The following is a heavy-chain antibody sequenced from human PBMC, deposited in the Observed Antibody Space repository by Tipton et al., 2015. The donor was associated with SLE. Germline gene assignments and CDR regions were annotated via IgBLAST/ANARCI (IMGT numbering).Heavy chain of an antibody. CDR2: INHSGST. J-gene: IGHJ6*03. V-gene: IGHV4-34*01. CDR3: ARGSLGRHYDIVTGHTYYYFYYMDV. CDR1: GGSFNGYY. Sequence: TLSLTCAVYGGSFNGYYWSWIRQPPGKGLEWIGEINHSGSTDYNPSLKSRVTISVDTSKNQFSLKLSSVTAADTAVYYCARGSLGRHYDIVTGHTYYYFYYMDVWGKGTTVTVSS. D-gene: IGHD3-9*01.